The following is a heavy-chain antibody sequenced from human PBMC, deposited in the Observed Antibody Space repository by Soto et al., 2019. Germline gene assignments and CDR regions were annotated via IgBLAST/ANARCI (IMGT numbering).Heavy chain of an antibody. Sequence: SETLSLTCTVSGGSISSYYWSWIRQPPGKGLEWIGYIYYSGSTNYNPSLKSRVTISVDTSKNQFSLKLGSVTAADTAVYYCAKPPEDSSSWPFDYWGQGTLVTVSS. CDR1: GGSISSYY. CDR2: IYYSGST. D-gene: IGHD6-13*01. J-gene: IGHJ4*02. V-gene: IGHV4-59*01. CDR3: AKPPEDSSSWPFDY.